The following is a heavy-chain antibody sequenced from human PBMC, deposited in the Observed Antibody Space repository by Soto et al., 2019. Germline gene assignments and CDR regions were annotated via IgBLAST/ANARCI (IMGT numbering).Heavy chain of an antibody. CDR3: AGPALEYYYDNNGYSSDY. CDR2: IIPVFGTA. D-gene: IGHD3-22*01. Sequence: QVQLVQSGAEVKKPGSSVKVSCKASGGTFSTYVISWVRQAPGQGLEWMGGIIPVFGTANYAQKFQGRATFTADESTSTAYMELSSLRSEYTAVYYCAGPALEYYYDNNGYSSDYWGQGTLVTVSS. CDR1: GGTFSTYV. V-gene: IGHV1-69*12. J-gene: IGHJ4*02.